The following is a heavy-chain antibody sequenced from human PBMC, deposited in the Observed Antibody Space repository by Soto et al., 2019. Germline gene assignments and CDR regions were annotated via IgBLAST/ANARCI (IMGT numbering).Heavy chain of an antibody. CDR1: GFTFSSYG. Sequence: QVHLEESGGGVVQPGTSLRLSCVASGFTFSSYGMHWVRQAPGKGLEWVAVIPNTENKKYYADSVKGRFTLSRDNSQNTLCLQMDSLMSEDTAMYYCARTAGGRVRGALDIWGQGTMVTVS. V-gene: IGHV3-30-3*01. D-gene: IGHD6-13*01. CDR2: IPNTENKK. J-gene: IGHJ3*02. CDR3: ARTAGGRVRGALDI.